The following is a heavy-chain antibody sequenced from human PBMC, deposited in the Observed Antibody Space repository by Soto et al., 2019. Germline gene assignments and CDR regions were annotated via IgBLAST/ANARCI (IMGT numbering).Heavy chain of an antibody. V-gene: IGHV3-33*01. CDR1: GFTFSSDG. Sequence: QVQLVESGGGVVQPGRSLRLSCAASGFTFSSDGMHWVRQAPGKGLEWVAVIWYDGSNKYHADSVKGRFTISRDNSKNSRYLQMNNLRAEDTSVYYCAREGSVGVTSGGPIHSWGQGTLVTVSS. D-gene: IGHD1-26*01. CDR2: IWYDGSNK. J-gene: IGHJ4*02. CDR3: AREGSVGVTSGGPIHS.